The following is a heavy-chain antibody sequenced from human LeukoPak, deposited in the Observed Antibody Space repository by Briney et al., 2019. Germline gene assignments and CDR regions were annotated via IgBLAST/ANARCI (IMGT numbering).Heavy chain of an antibody. CDR2: IYPGDSDT. J-gene: IGHJ4*02. Sequence: GESLKISCKGSGYSLTSYWIGWVRQMPGKGLGGMGIIYPGDSDTRYCPSFQGQVTISADKSISTAYLQWSRLKPSDTAMYYCARHSEPYCSSTSCYPYYWGQGTLVTVSS. CDR1: GYSLTSYW. D-gene: IGHD2-2*01. CDR3: ARHSEPYCSSTSCYPYY. V-gene: IGHV5-51*01.